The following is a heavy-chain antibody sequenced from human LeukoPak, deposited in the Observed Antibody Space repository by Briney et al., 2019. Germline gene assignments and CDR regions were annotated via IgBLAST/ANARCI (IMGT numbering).Heavy chain of an antibody. Sequence: GGSLRLSCAASGFTFSSYAMSWVRQAPGKGLEWVSAISGSGGSTYYADSVKGRFTISRDNSKNTLYLQMNSLRAEDTAVYYCARCRDSTKKGWFDPWGQGTLVTVSS. D-gene: IGHD2-15*01. J-gene: IGHJ5*02. V-gene: IGHV3-23*01. CDR3: ARCRDSTKKGWFDP. CDR1: GFTFSSYA. CDR2: ISGSGGST.